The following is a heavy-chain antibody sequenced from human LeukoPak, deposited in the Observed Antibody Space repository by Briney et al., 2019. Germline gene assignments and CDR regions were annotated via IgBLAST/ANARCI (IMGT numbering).Heavy chain of an antibody. CDR1: GFTFSSYW. CDR2: IKQDGSEK. D-gene: IGHD3-10*01. CDR3: ARGINMVRGVSLYYYYMDV. V-gene: IGHV3-7*01. Sequence: GGSLRLSCAASGFTFSSYWMSWVRQAPGKGLEWVANIKQDGSEKYYVDSVKGRFSISRYNAKNSLYLQMNSLRAEDTAVYYCARGINMVRGVSLYYYYMDVWGKGTTVTVSS. J-gene: IGHJ6*03.